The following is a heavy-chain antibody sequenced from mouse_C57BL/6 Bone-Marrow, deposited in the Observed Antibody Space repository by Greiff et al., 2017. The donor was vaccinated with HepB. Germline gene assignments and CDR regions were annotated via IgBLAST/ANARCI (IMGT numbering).Heavy chain of an antibody. Sequence: VQLKESGAELVRPGASVKLSCTASGFNIKDYYMHWVKQRPEQGLEWIGRIDPEDGDTEYAPKFQGKATITADTSSNTAYLQLSSLTSEDTAVYYCASTVVPPYYAMDYWGQGTSVTVSS. CDR1: GFNIKDYY. V-gene: IGHV14-1*01. D-gene: IGHD1-1*01. CDR2: IDPEDGDT. CDR3: ASTVVPPYYAMDY. J-gene: IGHJ4*01.